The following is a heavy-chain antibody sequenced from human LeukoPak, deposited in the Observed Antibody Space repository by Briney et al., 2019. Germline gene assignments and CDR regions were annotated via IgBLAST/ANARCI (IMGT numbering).Heavy chain of an antibody. Sequence: SQTLSLTCTVSGGSISSSGDYWTWIRQPAGKELEWIGLIYTSGSTNYNPSLKSRVTISIDTSKNQFSLKLSSVTAADTAVYYCARDLWPWGQGALVTVSS. CDR1: GGSISSSGDY. CDR3: ARDLWP. D-gene: IGHD3-10*01. J-gene: IGHJ5*02. CDR2: IYTSGST. V-gene: IGHV4-61*02.